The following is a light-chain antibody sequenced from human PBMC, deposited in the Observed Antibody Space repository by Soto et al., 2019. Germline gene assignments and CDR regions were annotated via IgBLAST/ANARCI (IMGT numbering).Light chain of an antibody. V-gene: IGKV1-27*01. Sequence: DIQMTQSPSSLSASVGDRVTITCRASQGISNFLAWYQHKPGKVPKLLIYAASTLQSGVPSRFSGSGSGTDFTLTSSSLQPEDVATYYCQKYKSAPSLTFGGGTKVEIK. CDR2: AAS. J-gene: IGKJ4*01. CDR1: QGISNF. CDR3: QKYKSAPSLT.